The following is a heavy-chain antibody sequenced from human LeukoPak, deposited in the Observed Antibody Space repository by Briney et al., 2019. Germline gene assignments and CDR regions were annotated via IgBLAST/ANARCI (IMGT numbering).Heavy chain of an antibody. J-gene: IGHJ4*02. Sequence: GESLKISCKGSGYSFTSYWIGWVRQMPGKGLEWMGIIYPGDSDTRYSPSFQGQVTISADKSISTAYLQWSSLKASDTAMYYCARYEGAYYYDNSGYYPFDYWGQGTLVTVSS. CDR3: ARYEGAYYYDNSGYYPFDY. D-gene: IGHD3-22*01. CDR2: IYPGDSDT. CDR1: GYSFTSYW. V-gene: IGHV5-51*01.